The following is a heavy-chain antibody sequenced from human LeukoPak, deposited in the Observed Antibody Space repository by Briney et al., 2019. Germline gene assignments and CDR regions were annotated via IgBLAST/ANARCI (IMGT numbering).Heavy chain of an antibody. CDR2: IYTSGST. D-gene: IGHD3-22*01. V-gene: IGHV4-4*07. Sequence: SSETLSLTCTVSGGSISSYYWSWIRQPAGKGLEWIRRIYTSGSTNYNPSLKSRVTMSVDTSKNQFSLKLSSVTAADTAVYYCARQTMIVVATSRDAFDIWGQGTMVTVSS. CDR1: GGSISSYY. CDR3: ARQTMIVVATSRDAFDI. J-gene: IGHJ3*02.